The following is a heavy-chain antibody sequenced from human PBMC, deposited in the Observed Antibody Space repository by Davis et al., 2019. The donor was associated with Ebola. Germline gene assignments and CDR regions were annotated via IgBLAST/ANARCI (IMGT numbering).Heavy chain of an antibody. CDR1: GGTFSSYA. Sequence: SVKVSCKASGGTFSSYAISWVRQAPGQGLEWMGGIIPIFGTANYAQKFQGRVTITADESTSTAYMELSSLRSEDTAVYYCARDRDVLMVYATDAFDIWGQGTMVTVSS. CDR2: IIPIFGTA. J-gene: IGHJ3*02. CDR3: ARDRDVLMVYATDAFDI. D-gene: IGHD2-8*01. V-gene: IGHV1-69*13.